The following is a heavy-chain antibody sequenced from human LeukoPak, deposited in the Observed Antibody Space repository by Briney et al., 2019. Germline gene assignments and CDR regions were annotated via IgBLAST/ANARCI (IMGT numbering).Heavy chain of an antibody. Sequence: PSETLSLTCTDPGGSISSYYWSWIRQPPGKGLEWIGYIYYSGSTNYNPSLKSRVTISVDTSKNQFSLKLSSVTAADTAVYYCASSIHSSGWYGWFDPWGQGTLVTVSS. V-gene: IGHV4-59*01. D-gene: IGHD6-19*01. CDR3: ASSIHSSGWYGWFDP. J-gene: IGHJ5*02. CDR1: GGSISSYY. CDR2: IYYSGST.